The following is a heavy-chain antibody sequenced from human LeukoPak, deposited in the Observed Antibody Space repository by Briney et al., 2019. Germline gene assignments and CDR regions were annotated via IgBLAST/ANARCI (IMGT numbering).Heavy chain of an antibody. D-gene: IGHD3-16*01. CDR2: IYYSGST. Sequence: PSETLSLTCTVSGVSISSYYWSWIRQPPGKGLEWIGYIYYSGSTNYNPSLKSRVTISIDTSKNQFSLKLTSVTAADTAVYYCARSPPPGATAYGVVDYWGQGTLVTVSS. V-gene: IGHV4-59*12. J-gene: IGHJ4*02. CDR3: ARSPPPGATAYGVVDY. CDR1: GVSISSYY.